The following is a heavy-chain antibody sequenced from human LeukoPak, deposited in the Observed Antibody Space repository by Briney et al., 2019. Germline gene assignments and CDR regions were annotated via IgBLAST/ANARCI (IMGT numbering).Heavy chain of an antibody. CDR1: GFTFSSFA. CDR2: ISDSGSST. V-gene: IGHV3-23*01. CDR3: TRETYYFDH. J-gene: IGHJ4*02. Sequence: GGSLRLSCIVSGFTFSSFAMSWVRQAPGKGLEWVSGISDSGSSTYYADSVKGRFTISRDNSKNTVFLQMNTLRVEDTARYYCTRETYYFDHWGQGALVTVSS.